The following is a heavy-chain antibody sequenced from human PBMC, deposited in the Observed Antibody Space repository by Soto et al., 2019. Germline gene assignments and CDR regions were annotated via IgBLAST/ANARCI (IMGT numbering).Heavy chain of an antibody. CDR1: GFTFSDYY. Sequence: LRLSCAASGFTFSDYYMSWIRQAPGKGLEWVSYISSSGSTIYYADSVKGRFTISRDNAKNSLYLQMNSLRAEDTAVYYCARADYSSSWFLDYWGQGTLVTVSS. D-gene: IGHD6-6*01. CDR2: ISSSGSTI. V-gene: IGHV3-11*01. CDR3: ARADYSSSWFLDY. J-gene: IGHJ4*02.